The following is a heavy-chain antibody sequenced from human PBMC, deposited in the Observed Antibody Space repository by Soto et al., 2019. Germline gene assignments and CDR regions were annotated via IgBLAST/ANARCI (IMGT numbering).Heavy chain of an antibody. CDR1: GFNFNNYG. V-gene: IGHV3-33*01. Sequence: QVQLVESGGGVVQPGRSLRLSCAASGFNFNNYGMQWVRQAPGKGLEWVAVIWNDGNGYYYANSVKGRFTISRDNSKNTLFLQMSSLRAEDTAVYYCARRQISPPTRGAASARGGMDVWGQGTTVTVSS. CDR2: IWNDGNGY. CDR3: ARRQISPPTRGAASARGGMDV. J-gene: IGHJ6*02. D-gene: IGHD6-13*01.